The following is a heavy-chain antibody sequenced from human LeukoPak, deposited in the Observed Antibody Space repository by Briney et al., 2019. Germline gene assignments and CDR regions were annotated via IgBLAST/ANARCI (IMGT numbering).Heavy chain of an antibody. V-gene: IGHV3-48*03. CDR2: ISSSGSTI. CDR3: ARVGLLWFGELFNYYYGMDV. D-gene: IGHD3-10*01. CDR1: GFTFSSYE. Sequence: GGSLRLSCAASGFTFSSYEMNWVRQAPGKGLEWVSYISSSGSTIYYADSVKGRFTISRDNAKNSLCLQMNSLRAEDTAVYYCARVGLLWFGELFNYYYGMDVWGQGTTVTVSS. J-gene: IGHJ6*02.